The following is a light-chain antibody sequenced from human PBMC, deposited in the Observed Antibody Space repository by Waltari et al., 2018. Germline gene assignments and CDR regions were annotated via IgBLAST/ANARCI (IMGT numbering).Light chain of an antibody. Sequence: EIVMTQSPATLSVSPGERATLSCRPSQSVSSNLAWYQQKPGQAPRLLIYRASTRATDIPARFSGSGSGTEFTLTISSLQSEDFAVYYCQQYNNWPLTFGGGTKVEIK. CDR1: QSVSSN. J-gene: IGKJ4*01. V-gene: IGKV3-15*01. CDR2: RAS. CDR3: QQYNNWPLT.